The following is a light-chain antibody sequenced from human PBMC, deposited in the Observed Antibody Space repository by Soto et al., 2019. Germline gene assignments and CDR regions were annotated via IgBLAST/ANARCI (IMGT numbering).Light chain of an antibody. CDR3: QQYYSYPQT. CDR1: HSISXC. J-gene: IGKJ1*01. CDR2: DAX. V-gene: IGKV1-5*01. Sequence: DIQMTQSPSTLSASVGDRVTMSYRASHSISXCLSLDXXXXWXSPXXXVYDAXXFEXWVPSRFSGSGSGTDFTLTISCLQSEDFATYYCQQYYSYPQTFGQGTKVDIK.